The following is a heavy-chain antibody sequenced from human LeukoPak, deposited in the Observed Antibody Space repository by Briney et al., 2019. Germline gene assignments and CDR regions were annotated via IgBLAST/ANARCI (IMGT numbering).Heavy chain of an antibody. CDR1: GGSISSYS. Sequence: SETLSLTCTVSGGSISSYSWRWIRHPPAKGREWSGDIYYCGTTNYNPYLKRQVPISLDTAKKQFSQKLSSVTAADTAVYYCARHGGIAYYYGMDVWGQGNTGSVSS. CDR2: IYYCGTT. CDR3: ARHGGIAYYYGMDV. D-gene: IGHD6-13*01. J-gene: IGHJ6*01. V-gene: IGHV4-59*08.